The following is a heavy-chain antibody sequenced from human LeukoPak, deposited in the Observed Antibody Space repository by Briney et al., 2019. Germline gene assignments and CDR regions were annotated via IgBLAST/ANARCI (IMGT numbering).Heavy chain of an antibody. CDR1: GGSLSSGGYY. CDR3: VGYPYNWFDP. J-gene: IGHJ5*02. Sequence: SETLSLTCTVSGGSLSSGGYYWSWIRQHPGKGLEWIGYIYNSGSTYYNPSLKSRVTISVDTSKNQFSLKLSSVTAVDTAVYYCVGYPYNWFDPWGQGTLVTVFS. D-gene: IGHD3-16*02. CDR2: IYNSGST. V-gene: IGHV4-31*03.